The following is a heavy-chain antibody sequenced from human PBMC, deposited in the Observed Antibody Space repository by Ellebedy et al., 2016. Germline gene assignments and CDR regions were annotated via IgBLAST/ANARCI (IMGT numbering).Heavy chain of an antibody. CDR3: ARGRRGDAFDI. CDR2: ISSSSSYI. CDR1: GFTFSSYS. J-gene: IGHJ3*02. Sequence: GGSLRLXCAASGFTFSSYSMNWVRQAPGKGLEWVSSISSSSSYIYYADSVKGRFTISRDNAKNSLYLQMNSLRAEDTAVYYCARGRRGDAFDIWGQGTMVTVSS. V-gene: IGHV3-21*01. D-gene: IGHD3-10*01.